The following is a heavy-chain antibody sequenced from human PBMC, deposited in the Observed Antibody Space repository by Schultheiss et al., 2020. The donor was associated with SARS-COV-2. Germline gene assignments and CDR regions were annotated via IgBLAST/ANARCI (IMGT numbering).Heavy chain of an antibody. D-gene: IGHD3-22*01. CDR1: GGSISSYY. Sequence: SQTLSLTCTVSGGSISSYYWSWIRQPPGKGLEWIGRIYTSGSTNYNPSLKSRVTISVDTSKNQFSLKLSSVTAADTAVYYCARELYYYDSSGYHRRFDPWGQGTLVTVSS. J-gene: IGHJ5*02. CDR2: IYTSGST. V-gene: IGHV4-4*07. CDR3: ARELYYYDSSGYHRRFDP.